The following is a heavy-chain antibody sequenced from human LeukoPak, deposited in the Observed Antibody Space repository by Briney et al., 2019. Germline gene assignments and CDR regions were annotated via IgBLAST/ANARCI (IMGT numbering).Heavy chain of an antibody. V-gene: IGHV3-66*01. J-gene: IGHJ5*02. CDR3: ARSPAVADLWWFDP. CDR2: IYSGGST. Sequence: GRSLRLSCAASGFTVSSNYMSWVRQAPGKGLEWVSVIYSGGSTYYADSVKGRFTISRDNSKNTLYLQMNSLRAEDTAVYYCARSPAVADLWWFDPWGQGTLVTVSS. CDR1: GFTVSSNY. D-gene: IGHD6-19*01.